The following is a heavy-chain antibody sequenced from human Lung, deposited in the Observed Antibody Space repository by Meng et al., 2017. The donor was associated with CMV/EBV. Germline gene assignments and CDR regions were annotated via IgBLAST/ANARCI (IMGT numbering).Heavy chain of an antibody. D-gene: IGHD6-25*01. Sequence: SCEASGFTFSNAWMSWVRQAPGKGLEWVGRIKSKTDGGTTDYAAPVKGRFTISRDDSKNTLYLQMNSLKTEDTAVYYCATGSYSSDDAFDIWGQGTIVTVS. CDR1: GFTFSNAW. CDR2: IKSKTDGGTT. CDR3: ATGSYSSDDAFDI. V-gene: IGHV3-15*01. J-gene: IGHJ3*02.